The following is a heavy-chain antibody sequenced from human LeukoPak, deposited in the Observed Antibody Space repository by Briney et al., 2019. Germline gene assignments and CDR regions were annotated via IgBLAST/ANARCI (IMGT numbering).Heavy chain of an antibody. Sequence: GGSLRLSCAASGLTFSSYEMSWVRQAPGKGLEWVSYISSSGSTIYYAHSVKGRFPIYRDNAKNSLYLQMNSLRAEDTAVYYCARGDSGSYYFDYWGQGTLVTVSS. J-gene: IGHJ4*02. V-gene: IGHV3-48*03. CDR1: GLTFSSYE. CDR2: ISSSGSTI. CDR3: ARGDSGSYYFDY. D-gene: IGHD1-26*01.